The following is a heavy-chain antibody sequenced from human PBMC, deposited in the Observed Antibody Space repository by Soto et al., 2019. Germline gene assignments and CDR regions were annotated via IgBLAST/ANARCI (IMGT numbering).Heavy chain of an antibody. D-gene: IGHD6-6*01. CDR1: GGSISSSSYY. CDR2: IYYSGST. CDR3: ARQPGYSSSSAYYGMDV. J-gene: IGHJ6*02. Sequence: SETLSLTCTVSGGSISSSSYYWGWIRQPPGKGLEWIGSIYYSGSTYYNPSLKSRVTISVDTSKNQFSLKLSSVTAADTAVYYCARQPGYSSSSAYYGMDVWGQGTTVTSP. V-gene: IGHV4-39*01.